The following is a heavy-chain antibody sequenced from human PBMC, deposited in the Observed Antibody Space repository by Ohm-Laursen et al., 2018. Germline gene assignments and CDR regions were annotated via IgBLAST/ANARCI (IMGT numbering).Heavy chain of an antibody. CDR3: AKGLPIAVAANRYFDY. CDR2: ISGSGGSS. CDR1: GFTFSNYW. Sequence: SLRLSCSASGFTFSNYWMSWVRQTPGKGLEWVSGISGSGGSSYYADSVKGRLTISRDNSKNTLYLQMNSLRAEDTAVYYCAKGLPIAVAANRYFDYWGQGTVVTVSS. D-gene: IGHD6-19*01. V-gene: IGHV3-23*01. J-gene: IGHJ4*02.